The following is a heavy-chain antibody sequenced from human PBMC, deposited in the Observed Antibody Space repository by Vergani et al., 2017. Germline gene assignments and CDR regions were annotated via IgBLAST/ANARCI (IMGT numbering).Heavy chain of an antibody. J-gene: IGHJ4*02. CDR2: IYTSGST. CDR3: ARDRREGYPY. D-gene: IGHD5-24*01. V-gene: IGHV4-61*02. Sequence: QVQLQESGPGLVKPSQTLSLTCTVSGGSISSGSYYWSWVRQPAGKGLEWSGRIYTSGSTNYNPSLKSRVTISVDTSKNQFSLKLSSVTAADTAVYYCARDRREGYPYWGQGTLVTVSS. CDR1: GGSISSGSYY.